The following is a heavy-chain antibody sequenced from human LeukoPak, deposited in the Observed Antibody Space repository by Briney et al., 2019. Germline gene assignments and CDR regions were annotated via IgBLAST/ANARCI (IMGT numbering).Heavy chain of an antibody. CDR2: IYHSGST. CDR3: ARASRRKANGGAFDI. CDR1: GGSISSSSYY. Sequence: SETLSLTCTVSGGSISSSSYYWGWIRQPPGKGLEWIGSIYHSGSTYYNPSLKSRVTISVDTSKNQFSLKLSSVTAADTAVYHCARASRRKANGGAFDIWGQGTMVTVSS. J-gene: IGHJ3*02. V-gene: IGHV4-39*07. D-gene: IGHD1-1*01.